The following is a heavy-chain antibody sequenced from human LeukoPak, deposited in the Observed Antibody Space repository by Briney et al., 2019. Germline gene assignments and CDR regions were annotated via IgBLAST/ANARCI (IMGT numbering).Heavy chain of an antibody. V-gene: IGHV3-48*03. CDR3: ARDPPYSSSSNWFDP. Sequence: GGSLRLSCAASGFTFSSYEMNWVRQAPGKGLEWVSYIDSSGSTIHYADSVKGRFTISRDNAKNSLYLQMNSLRAEDTAVYYCARDPPYSSSSNWFDPWGQGTLVTVSS. CDR2: IDSSGSTI. J-gene: IGHJ5*02. CDR1: GFTFSSYE. D-gene: IGHD6-6*01.